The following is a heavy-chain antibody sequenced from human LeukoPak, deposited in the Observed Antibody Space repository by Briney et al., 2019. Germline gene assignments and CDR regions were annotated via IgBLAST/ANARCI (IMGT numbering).Heavy chain of an antibody. CDR3: ADENMDYDLLTGYLDY. Sequence: ASVKVSCKASGDSFIATILHSVRQAPGQGLEWMGWINPNSGGTNYAQKFQGRVTMTRDTSISTAYMELSRPRSDDTAVYYCADENMDYDLLTGYLDYWGQGTLVTVSS. D-gene: IGHD3-9*01. J-gene: IGHJ4*02. CDR1: GDSFIATI. CDR2: INPNSGGT. V-gene: IGHV1-2*02.